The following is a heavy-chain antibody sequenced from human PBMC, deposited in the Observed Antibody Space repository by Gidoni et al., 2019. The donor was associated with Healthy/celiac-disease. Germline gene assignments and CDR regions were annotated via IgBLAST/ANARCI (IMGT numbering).Heavy chain of an antibody. Sequence: QITLKESGPTLVKPTQTLTLTCTFSGFSLSTSGVGVVWIRQPPGKALEWLALIYWDDDKRYSPSLKSRLTISKDTSKNQVVLTMTNMDPVDTATYYCAHSYYDYVWGSYRPVLNWFDPWGQGTLVTVSS. CDR1: GFSLSTSGVG. V-gene: IGHV2-5*02. D-gene: IGHD3-16*02. J-gene: IGHJ5*02. CDR3: AHSYYDYVWGSYRPVLNWFDP. CDR2: IYWDDDK.